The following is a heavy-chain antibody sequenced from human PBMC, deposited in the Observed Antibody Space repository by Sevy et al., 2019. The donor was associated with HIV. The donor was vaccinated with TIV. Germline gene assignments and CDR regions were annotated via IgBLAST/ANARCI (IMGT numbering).Heavy chain of an antibody. J-gene: IGHJ4*02. D-gene: IGHD3-16*01. CDR1: GFTFNTYA. V-gene: IGHV3-23*01. Sequence: GGSLRLSCTASGFTFNTYAMSWVRQAPGKGLEWVAAISGSGGSTYYADSVKGRFTISRDNSKDTLYLQMNRLRAEDTAVYYCAKETQGGYFDYWGQGTLVTVSS. CDR2: ISGSGGST. CDR3: AKETQGGYFDY.